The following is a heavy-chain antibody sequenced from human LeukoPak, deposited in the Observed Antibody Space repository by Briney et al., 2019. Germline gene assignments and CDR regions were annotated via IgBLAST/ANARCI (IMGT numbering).Heavy chain of an antibody. J-gene: IGHJ3*02. Sequence: GGSLRLSCAASGFTLSSHWMHWVRQAPGKGLVWVSRINSDGSRTNYADSVKGRFTISRDNAENTVYLQMNSLRAEDTAVYYCARDMGWELSAFDIWGQGTMVTVSS. CDR2: INSDGSRT. D-gene: IGHD1-26*01. CDR1: GFTLSSHW. V-gene: IGHV3-74*01. CDR3: ARDMGWELSAFDI.